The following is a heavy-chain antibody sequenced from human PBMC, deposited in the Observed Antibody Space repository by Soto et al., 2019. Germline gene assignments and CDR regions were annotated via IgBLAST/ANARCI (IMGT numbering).Heavy chain of an antibody. CDR2: ISTYNGNT. Sequence: QVQLVQSGAEVKKPGASVKVSCKASGYTFTTYAISWVRQAPGQGLEWMGWISTYNGNTNYAQKLQGRVTMTTGTSTSTAYMELRSLTSDDTAVYYCARAGDIVLVPHYAMDVWGQGTTVTVSS. D-gene: IGHD2-2*01. CDR3: ARAGDIVLVPHYAMDV. V-gene: IGHV1-18*01. J-gene: IGHJ6*02. CDR1: GYTFTTYA.